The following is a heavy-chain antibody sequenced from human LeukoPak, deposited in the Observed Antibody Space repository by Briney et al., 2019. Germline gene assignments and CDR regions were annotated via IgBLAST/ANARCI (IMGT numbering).Heavy chain of an antibody. CDR3: ARGIPQTGVMLDY. Sequence: PGRSLRLSCAASGFTFSGYGMRWGRQAPGKGLEWGAVIWYYGSNKYYADSVKGRVTISRDNSNNTLYLQMNSLRAEDTAVYYCARGIPQTGVMLDYWGQGTLVTVPS. J-gene: IGHJ4*02. CDR1: GFTFSGYG. V-gene: IGHV3-33*01. D-gene: IGHD2-21*01. CDR2: IWYYGSNK.